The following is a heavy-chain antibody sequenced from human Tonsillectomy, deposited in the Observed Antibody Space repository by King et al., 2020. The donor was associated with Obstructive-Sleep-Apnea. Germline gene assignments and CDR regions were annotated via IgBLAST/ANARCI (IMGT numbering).Heavy chain of an antibody. CDR2: IIPILGIA. V-gene: IGHV1-69*04. CDR1: GGTFSSYA. D-gene: IGHD2-21*02. Sequence: VQLVQSGAEVKKPGSSVKVSCKASGGTFSSYAISWVRQAPGQGLEWMGGIIPILGIANYAQKFQGRVTITADKSTSTAYMELSSLRSEDTAVYYCARDGATEGNCGGDCYSVWGQGTLVTVSS. CDR3: ARDGATEGNCGGDCYSV. J-gene: IGHJ4*02.